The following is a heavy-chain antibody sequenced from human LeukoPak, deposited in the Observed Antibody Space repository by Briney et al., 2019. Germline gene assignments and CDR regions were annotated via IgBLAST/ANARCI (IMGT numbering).Heavy chain of an antibody. J-gene: IGHJ4*02. V-gene: IGHV4-30-2*01. CDR2: IYHSGST. CDR3: ARSFSGYYYFDY. D-gene: IGHD3-22*01. Sequence: PSETLSLTCAVTGGSISSGGYSLSWIRQPPGKGLEWIGYIYHSGSTYYNPSLKSRVTISVDRSKNQFSLKLSSVTAADTAVYYCARSFSGYYYFDYWGQGTLVTVSS. CDR1: GGSISSGGYS.